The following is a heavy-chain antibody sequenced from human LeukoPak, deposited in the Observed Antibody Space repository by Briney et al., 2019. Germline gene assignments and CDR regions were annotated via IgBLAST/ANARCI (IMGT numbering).Heavy chain of an antibody. J-gene: IGHJ4*02. CDR2: IKQDGSEK. D-gene: IGHD2-15*01. V-gene: IGHV3-7*01. CDR1: GFTFSSYW. CDR3: ARDRIMAGYCSGGSCYWGLS. Sequence: GGSLRLSCAASGFTFSSYWMSWVRQAPGKGLEWVANIKQDGSEKYYVDSVKGRFTISRDNAKNSLYLQMNSLRAEDTAVYYCARDRIMAGYCSGGSCYWGLSWGQGTLVTVSS.